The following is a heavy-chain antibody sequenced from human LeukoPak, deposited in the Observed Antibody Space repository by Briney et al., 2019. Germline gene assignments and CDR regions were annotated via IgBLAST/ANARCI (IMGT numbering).Heavy chain of an antibody. Sequence: ASVKVSCKASGCTFTSYGISWVRQAPGQGLEWMGWISAYNGNTNYAQKLQGRVTMTTDTSTSTAYMELRSLRSDDTAVYYCARAEYYDYVWGSYRPYYFDYWGQGTLVTVSS. D-gene: IGHD3-16*02. CDR1: GCTFTSYG. CDR2: ISAYNGNT. J-gene: IGHJ4*02. V-gene: IGHV1-18*04. CDR3: ARAEYYDYVWGSYRPYYFDY.